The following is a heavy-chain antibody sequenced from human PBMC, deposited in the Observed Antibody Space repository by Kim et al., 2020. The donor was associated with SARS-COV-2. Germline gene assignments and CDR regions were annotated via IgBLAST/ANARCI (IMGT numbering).Heavy chain of an antibody. J-gene: IGHJ4*01. CDR3: ARVHSSGSDYSDFDY. CDR2: IYKSGYS. D-gene: IGHD3-22*01. V-gene: IGHV4-38-2*02. Sequence: SETLSLTCTVSGYLISSGYYWGWIRQPPGKGLEWIESIYKSGYSYYNPSLKSRVTVSVDTSKNQFSLKLSSVTAADTAVYYCARVHSSGSDYSDFDYWG. CDR1: GYLISSGYY.